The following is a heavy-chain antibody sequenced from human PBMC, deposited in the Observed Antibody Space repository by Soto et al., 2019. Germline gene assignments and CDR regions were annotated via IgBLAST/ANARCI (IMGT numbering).Heavy chain of an antibody. CDR1: GDSINSNYC. CDR3: ARDTGWGLGY. CDR2: IYYSGGT. V-gene: IGHV4-4*02. J-gene: IGHJ4*02. D-gene: IGHD6-19*01. Sequence: QVQLQESGPGLVRPSGTLSLTCAVSGDSINSNYCWTWVRQPPGKGLEWIAEIYYSGGTSYNPSLKSRVTISMDKSKNQFSLILTSVTAADTAMYYCARDTGWGLGYWGQGTLVTVSS.